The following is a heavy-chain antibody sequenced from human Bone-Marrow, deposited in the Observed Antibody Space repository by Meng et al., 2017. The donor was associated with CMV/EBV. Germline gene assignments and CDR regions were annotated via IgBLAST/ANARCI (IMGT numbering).Heavy chain of an antibody. CDR3: ARRDFGNAFDI. J-gene: IGHJ3*02. Sequence: GESLKISCAASGFTFSSYGMHWVRQAPGKGLEWVAFIRYVGSNKYYADSVKGRFTISRDNSKNTLYLQMNSLRAEHTAVYYCARRDFGNAFDIWGQGTMVTVSS. CDR2: IRYVGSNK. V-gene: IGHV3-30*02. CDR1: GFTFSSYG. D-gene: IGHD3-16*01.